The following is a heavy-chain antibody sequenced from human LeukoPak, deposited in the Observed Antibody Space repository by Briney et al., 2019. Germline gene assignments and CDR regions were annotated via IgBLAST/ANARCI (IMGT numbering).Heavy chain of an antibody. J-gene: IGHJ3*02. CDR2: IYSGGST. CDR3: ARGLHLGSDI. CDR1: GFTVSSNY. D-gene: IGHD7-27*01. V-gene: IGHV3-66*02. Sequence: GGSLRLSCAPSGFTVSSNYMSWVRQAPGEGLEWVSVIYSGGSTYYADSVKGRFTISRDNSKNTMYLQMNSLRAEDTAMYYCARGLHLGSDIWGQGTMVTVSS.